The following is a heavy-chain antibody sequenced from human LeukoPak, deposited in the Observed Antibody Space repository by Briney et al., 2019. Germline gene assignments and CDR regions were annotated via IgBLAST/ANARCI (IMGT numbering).Heavy chain of an antibody. CDR3: ARVGLVGSKGAFDI. V-gene: IGHV3-30-3*01. CDR1: GFTFSSYA. J-gene: IGHJ3*02. Sequence: GGSLRLSCAASGFTFSSYAMHWVRQAPGKGLEWVAVISYDGGNKYYADSVKGRFTISRDNSKNTLYLQMNSLRAEDTAVYYCARVGLVGSKGAFDIWGQGTMVTVSS. CDR2: ISYDGGNK. D-gene: IGHD3-3*01.